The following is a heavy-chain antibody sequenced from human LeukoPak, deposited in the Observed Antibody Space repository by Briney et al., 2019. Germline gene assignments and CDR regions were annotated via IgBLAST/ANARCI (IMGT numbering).Heavy chain of an antibody. CDR3: ARGDYGSPWYFDL. V-gene: IGHV1-46*01. CDR1: GYMFTSYY. CDR2: INPSGGST. J-gene: IGHJ2*01. Sequence: ASVKVSSKASGYMFTSYYMHWVRQAPGQGLEWVGIINPSGGSTSYAQKFQGRVTMTRDTSTSTVYMELSSVRSEDTAVYYCARGDYGSPWYFDLWGRGTLVTVSS. D-gene: IGHD4-17*01.